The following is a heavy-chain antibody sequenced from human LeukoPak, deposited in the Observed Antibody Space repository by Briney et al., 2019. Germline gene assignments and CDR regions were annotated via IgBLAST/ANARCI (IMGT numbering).Heavy chain of an antibody. Sequence: SETLSLTCTVSGGSISSYYWSWLRQPPGKGLEWVAYIYYSGSNNYNPSLKDNGNISVDTSKKQFSLKLSSVTDADTAVYYCARHRGAYCSGGNCYSSYYFEDWGQGILVTVSS. CDR3: ARHRGAYCSGGNCYSSYYFED. CDR1: GGSISSYY. D-gene: IGHD2-15*01. CDR2: IYYSGSN. V-gene: IGHV4-59*08. J-gene: IGHJ4*02.